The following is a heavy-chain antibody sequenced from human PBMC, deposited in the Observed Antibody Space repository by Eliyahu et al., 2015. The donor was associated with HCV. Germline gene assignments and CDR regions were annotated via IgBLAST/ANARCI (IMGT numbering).Heavy chain of an antibody. CDR3: ARGSLKFDY. Sequence: VQLQESXPGLVRPSETLSLTCTVTFGSISDYYWSWIRQPAGKGLEWIGRIFPSGITDYNPSLKSRVTMSVDTSKKQFSLKVSSVTATDTAVYYCARGSLKFDYWGQGTLVTVPS. V-gene: IGHV4-4*07. CDR2: IFPSGIT. CDR1: FGSISDYY. J-gene: IGHJ4*02.